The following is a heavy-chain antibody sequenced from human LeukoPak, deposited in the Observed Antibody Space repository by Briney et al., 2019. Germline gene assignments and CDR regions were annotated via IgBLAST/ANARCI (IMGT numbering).Heavy chain of an antibody. CDR3: AKDGTDDYGAD. CDR2: ISYDGSNK. CDR1: GFTFSSYG. D-gene: IGHD4-17*01. J-gene: IGHJ4*02. Sequence: GGSLRLSCAASGFTFSSYGMHWVRQAPGKGLEWVAVISYDGSNKYYADSVKGRFTISRDNSKNTLYLQMNSLRAEDTAVYYCAKDGTDDYGADWGQGTLVTVSS. V-gene: IGHV3-30*18.